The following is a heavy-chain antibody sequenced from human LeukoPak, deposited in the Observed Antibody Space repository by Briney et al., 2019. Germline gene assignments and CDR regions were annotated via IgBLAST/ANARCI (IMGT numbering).Heavy chain of an antibody. CDR3: ARVGGRYSYGYYYYMDV. CDR1: GYTFTSYY. V-gene: IGHV1-46*01. Sequence: ASVKVSCKASGYTFTSYYMHWVRQAPGQGLEWMGIINPSGGSTSYAQKFQGRVTMTRDTSTSTVYMELSSLRSEDTAVYYCARVGGRYSYGYYYYMDVWGKGTTVTVSS. J-gene: IGHJ6*03. CDR2: INPSGGST. D-gene: IGHD5-18*01.